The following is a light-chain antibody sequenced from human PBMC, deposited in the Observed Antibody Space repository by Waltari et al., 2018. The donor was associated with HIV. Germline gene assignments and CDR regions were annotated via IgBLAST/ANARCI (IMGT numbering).Light chain of an antibody. CDR1: SSNIGAGYD. V-gene: IGLV1-40*01. J-gene: IGLJ2*01. Sequence: QSVLTQPPSVSGAPGQRVTISCTGSSSNIGAGYDVHWYQQLPGTAPKLLIYGNSTRPSGVPDRFSGSKSGTSASLAITGLQAEDEADYYCQSYDSSLSGLHVVFGGGTKLTVL. CDR3: QSYDSSLSGLHVV. CDR2: GNS.